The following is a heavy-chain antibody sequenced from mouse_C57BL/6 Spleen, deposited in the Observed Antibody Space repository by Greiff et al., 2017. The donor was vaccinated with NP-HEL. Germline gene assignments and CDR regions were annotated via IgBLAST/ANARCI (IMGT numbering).Heavy chain of an antibody. CDR1: GFTFSDYY. CDR3: ARDEGNYGFDY. J-gene: IGHJ2*01. Sequence: EVKVVESEGGLVQPGSSMKLSCTASGFTFSDYYMAWVRQVPERGLEWVANINYDGSSTYYLDSLKSRFIISRDNAKNILYLQMSSLKSEDTATYYCARDEGNYGFDYWGQGTTLTVSS. CDR2: INYDGSST. D-gene: IGHD2-1*01. V-gene: IGHV5-16*01.